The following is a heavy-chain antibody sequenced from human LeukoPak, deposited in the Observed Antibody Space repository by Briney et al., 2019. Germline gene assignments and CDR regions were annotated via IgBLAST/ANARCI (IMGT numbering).Heavy chain of an antibody. CDR3: ARHYSELRAVELNWFDP. V-gene: IGHV4-39*01. J-gene: IGHJ5*02. CDR2: IYYSGST. Sequence: PSETLSLTCTVSGGSISSSSYYWGWIRQPPGKGLEWIGSIYYSGSTYYNPSLKSRVTISVDTSKNQFSLKLSSVTAADTAVYYCARHYSELRAVELNWFDPWGQGTLVTVSS. CDR1: GGSISSSSYY. D-gene: IGHD2-21*01.